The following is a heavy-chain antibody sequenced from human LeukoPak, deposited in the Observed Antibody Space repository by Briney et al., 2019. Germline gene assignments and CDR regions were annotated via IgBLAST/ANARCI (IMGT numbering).Heavy chain of an antibody. Sequence: PAGSLRLSCGTSGCTFSAYAMSWVRQGPGKGLEWVSSLTASGDDSYYADFVSGRFTISRDNSNNPLYLQMSSLRVEDTGVYYCVKDRHTSGWPNWVDPWGEGTLVTVSS. D-gene: IGHD6-19*01. J-gene: IGHJ5*02. V-gene: IGHV3-23*01. CDR3: VKDRHTSGWPNWVDP. CDR1: GCTFSAYA. CDR2: LTASGDDS.